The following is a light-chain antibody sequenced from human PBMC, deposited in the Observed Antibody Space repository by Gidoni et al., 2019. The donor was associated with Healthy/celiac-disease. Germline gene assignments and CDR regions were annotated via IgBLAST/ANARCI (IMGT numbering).Light chain of an antibody. V-gene: IGKV1-13*02. CDR3: QQFNSYPQDT. Sequence: AIQLTQSPSSLSASVGDRVTITCRASQGISSALAWYQQKPGKAPKLLIYDASSLESGVPSRFIGSGSGTDFTLTISSLQPEDFATYYCQQFNSYPQDTFGQGTRLEIK. CDR2: DAS. CDR1: QGISSA. J-gene: IGKJ5*01.